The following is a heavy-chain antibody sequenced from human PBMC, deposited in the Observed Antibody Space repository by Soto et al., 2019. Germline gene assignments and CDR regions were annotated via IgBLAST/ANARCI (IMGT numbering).Heavy chain of an antibody. J-gene: IGHJ4*02. CDR3: ARAAAAGTGGYY. D-gene: IGHD6-13*01. CDR2: INPNSGGT. Sequence: ASVKVSCKASGHTFTGYYMHWVRQAPGQGLEWMGWINPNSGGTNYAQKFQGRVTMTRDTSISTAYMELSRLRSDDTAVYYCARAAAAGTGGYYWGQGTLVTVSS. V-gene: IGHV1-2*02. CDR1: GHTFTGYY.